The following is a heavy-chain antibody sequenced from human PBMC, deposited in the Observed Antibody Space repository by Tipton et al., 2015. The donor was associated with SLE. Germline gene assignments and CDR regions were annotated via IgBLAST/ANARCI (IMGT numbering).Heavy chain of an antibody. CDR2: FYSGGDT. CDR3: GKDPRISY. CDR1: GFTFSSYS. V-gene: IGHV3-23*03. D-gene: IGHD3-3*02. J-gene: IGHJ4*02. Sequence: GSLRLSCAASGFTFSSYSMNWVRQAPGKGLEWVSVFYSGGDTYYADSVKGRFTVSRDQSKNTVYLQMNSLRVEDTAVYYCGKDPRISYWGQGTQVTVSS.